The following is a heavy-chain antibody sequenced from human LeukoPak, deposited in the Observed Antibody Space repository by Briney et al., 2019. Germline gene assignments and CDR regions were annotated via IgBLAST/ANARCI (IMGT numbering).Heavy chain of an antibody. D-gene: IGHD4-17*01. CDR2: INHSGST. CDR3: ARSYGDYVWFSAFDI. V-gene: IGHV4-34*01. Sequence: SETLSLTCAAYGGSFSGYYWSWIRQPPGKGLEWIGGINHSGSTNYNPSLKSRVTISVDTSKNQFSLKLSSVTAADTAVYYCARSYGDYVWFSAFDIWGQGTMVTVSS. J-gene: IGHJ3*02. CDR1: GGSFSGYY.